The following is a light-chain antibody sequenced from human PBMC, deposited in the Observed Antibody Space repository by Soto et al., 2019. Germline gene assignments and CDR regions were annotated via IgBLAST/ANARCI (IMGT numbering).Light chain of an antibody. CDR2: GAS. V-gene: IGKV3-20*01. CDR3: QKYLSLPVT. Sequence: EVVLTQSPGTLSLSPGERATLSCRASQTVTSNYLVWYQQKPGEAPRLLIYGASSRATDITHRFSGSGSGTDFTLTISRLETEDFALYYCQKYLSLPVTFGQGTKLEIK. J-gene: IGKJ2*01. CDR1: QTVTSNY.